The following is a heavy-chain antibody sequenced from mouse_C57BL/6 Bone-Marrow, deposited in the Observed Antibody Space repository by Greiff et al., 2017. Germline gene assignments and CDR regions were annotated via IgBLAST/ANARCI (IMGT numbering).Heavy chain of an antibody. Sequence: EVQGVESGAELVKPGASVKLSCTASGFNIKDYYMHWVKQRTEQGLEWIGRIDPEDGETKYAPKFQGKATITADTSSNTAYLQLSRLTSEYTAVYYCALTGTGYYAMDYWGQGTSVTVSS. J-gene: IGHJ4*01. D-gene: IGHD4-1*01. CDR1: GFNIKDYY. CDR3: ALTGTGYYAMDY. V-gene: IGHV14-2*01. CDR2: IDPEDGET.